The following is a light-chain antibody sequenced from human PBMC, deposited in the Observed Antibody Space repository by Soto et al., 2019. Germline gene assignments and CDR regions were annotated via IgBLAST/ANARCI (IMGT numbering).Light chain of an antibody. V-gene: IGKV1-9*01. CDR3: QQLNTYPLT. J-gene: IGKJ4*01. CDR1: QGINSY. CDR2: GAS. Sequence: DIQLTQSPSFLPASVGDRVTITCRASQGINSYLAWYQQEPGKGPNLLVFGASTLQSGVPSRFSGSGSGTEFTLTISSLQPEDAATYYCQQLNTYPLTFGGGTKVGIK.